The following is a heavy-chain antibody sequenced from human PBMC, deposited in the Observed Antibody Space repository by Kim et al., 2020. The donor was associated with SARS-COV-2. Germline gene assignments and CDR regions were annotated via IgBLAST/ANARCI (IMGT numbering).Heavy chain of an antibody. CDR1: GFTFGDYA. CDR2: IRSKAYGGTT. V-gene: IGHV3-49*03. Sequence: GGSLRLSCTASGFTFGDYAMSWFRQAPGKGLEWVGFIRSKAYGGTTEYAASVKGRFTISRDDSKSIAYLQMNSLKTEDTAVYYCTRDDGYDILTAQVDYWGQGTLVTVSS. D-gene: IGHD3-9*01. CDR3: TRDDGYDILTAQVDY. J-gene: IGHJ4*02.